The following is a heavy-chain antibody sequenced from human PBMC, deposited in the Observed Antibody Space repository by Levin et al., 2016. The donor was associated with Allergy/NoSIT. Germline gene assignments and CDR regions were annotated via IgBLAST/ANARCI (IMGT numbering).Heavy chain of an antibody. V-gene: IGHV5-51*01. Sequence: VRQMPGKGLEWMGIIYPGDSDTRYSPSFQGQVTISADKSISTAYLQWSSLKASDTAMYYCARLLGWVYSGSSYYFDYWGQGTLVTVSS. CDR2: IYPGDSDT. J-gene: IGHJ4*02. D-gene: IGHD1-26*01. CDR3: ARLLGWVYSGSSYYFDY.